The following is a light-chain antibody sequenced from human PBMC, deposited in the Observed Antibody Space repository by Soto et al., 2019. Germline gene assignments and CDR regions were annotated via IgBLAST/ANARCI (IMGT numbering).Light chain of an antibody. CDR1: QSVGSN. CDR3: QQYNSSPT. J-gene: IGKJ1*01. CDR2: GAS. V-gene: IGKV3-15*01. Sequence: EIVMTQSPATLSVSPGERATLSCRASQSVGSNLAWYQQKPGQAPRLLIYGASTRATGIPARFSGSGSGTEFTLTISSLQSEDFATYYCQQYNSSPTFGQGTKVEIK.